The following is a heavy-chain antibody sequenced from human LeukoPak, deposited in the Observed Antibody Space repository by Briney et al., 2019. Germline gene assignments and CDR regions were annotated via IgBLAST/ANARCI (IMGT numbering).Heavy chain of an antibody. CDR2: IIPILGIA. CDR3: AREDGYNPGFDY. Sequence: SVKVSCKASGGTFSSYTISWVRQAPGQGLEWMGRIIPILGIANYAQKFQGRVTITADKSTSTAYMELSSLRSEDTAVYYCAREDGYNPGFDYWGQGTLVTVSS. V-gene: IGHV1-69*04. CDR1: GGTFSSYT. J-gene: IGHJ4*02. D-gene: IGHD5-24*01.